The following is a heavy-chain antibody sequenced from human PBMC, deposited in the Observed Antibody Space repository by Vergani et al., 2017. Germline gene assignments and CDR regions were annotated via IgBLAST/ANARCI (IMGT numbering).Heavy chain of an antibody. D-gene: IGHD3-22*01. J-gene: IGHJ3*02. V-gene: IGHV4-38-2*01. CDR2: IYHSGST. CDR3: ARHGSPTYXYDSSGYYLGAFDI. CDR1: GYSISSGYY. Sequence: QVQLQESGPGLVKPSETLALTCAVSGYSISSGYYWGWIRQPPGKGLEWIGSIYHSGSTYYNPSLKSRVTISVDTSKNQFSLKLSSVTAADTAVYYCARHGSPTYXYDSSGYYLGAFDIWGQGTMVTVSS.